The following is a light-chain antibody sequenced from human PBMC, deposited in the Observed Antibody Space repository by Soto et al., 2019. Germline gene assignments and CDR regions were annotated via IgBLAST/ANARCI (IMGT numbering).Light chain of an antibody. V-gene: IGKV3-20*01. CDR3: QQYGSSSWT. CDR2: AAS. J-gene: IGKJ1*01. CDR1: QSVSSSY. Sequence: EIVLTQSPGTLSSSPGERATLSCRASQSVSSSYLAWYPQKPGQAPRLLIYAASSRATGIPDRFSGSGSGTDFTLTISRLEPEDFAVYYCQQYGSSSWTFGQGTKVEFK.